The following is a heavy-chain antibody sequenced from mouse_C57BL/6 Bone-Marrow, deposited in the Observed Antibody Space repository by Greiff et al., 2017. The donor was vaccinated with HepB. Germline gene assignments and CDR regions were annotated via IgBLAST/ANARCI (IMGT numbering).Heavy chain of an antibody. CDR3: AKQYGNYVRYYAMDY. D-gene: IGHD2-1*01. J-gene: IGHJ4*01. CDR2: IWRGGST. V-gene: IGHV2-5*01. Sequence: VKLMESGPGLVQPSQSLSITCTVSGFSLTSYGVHWVRQSPGKGLEWLGVIWRGGSTDYNAAFMSRLSITKDNSKSQVFFKMNSLQADDTAIYYCAKQYGNYVRYYAMDYWGQGTSVTVSS. CDR1: GFSLTSYG.